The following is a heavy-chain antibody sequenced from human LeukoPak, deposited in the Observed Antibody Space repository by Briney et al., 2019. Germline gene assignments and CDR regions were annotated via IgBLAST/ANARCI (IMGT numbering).Heavy chain of an antibody. Sequence: GASVKVSCKASGYTFTSYAMNWVRQAPGQGLEWMGWINTNTGNPTYAQGFTGRFVFSLDTSVSTAYLQISSLKAEDTAVYYCARSLQAYYDFWSGYYTDYWGQGTLVTVSS. D-gene: IGHD3-3*01. CDR2: INTNTGNP. CDR3: ARSLQAYYDFWSGYYTDY. J-gene: IGHJ4*02. V-gene: IGHV7-4-1*02. CDR1: GYTFTSYA.